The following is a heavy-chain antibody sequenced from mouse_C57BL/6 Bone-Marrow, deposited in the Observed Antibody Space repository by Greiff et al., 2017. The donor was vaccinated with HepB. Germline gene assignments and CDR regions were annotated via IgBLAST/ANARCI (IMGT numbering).Heavy chain of an antibody. CDR2: IDPSDSYT. CDR1: GYTFTSYW. J-gene: IGHJ2*01. Sequence: VQLQQPGAELVRPGTSVKLSCKASGYTFTSYWMHWVKQRPGQGLEWIGVIDPSDSYTNYNQKFKGKATLTVDTSSSTAYMQLSSLTSEDSAVYYCARIPYITTVVGGDGGQGTTLTVSS. CDR3: ARIPYITTVVGGD. V-gene: IGHV1-59*01. D-gene: IGHD1-1*01.